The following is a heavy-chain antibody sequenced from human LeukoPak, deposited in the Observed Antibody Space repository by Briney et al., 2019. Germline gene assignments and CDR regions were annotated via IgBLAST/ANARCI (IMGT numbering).Heavy chain of an antibody. CDR2: INHSGST. Sequence: SETLSLTCAVYGGSFSGYYWSWIRQPPGKGLEWIGEINHSGSTNYNPSLKSRVTISVDTSKNQFSLKLSSVTAADTAVYYCVRNHNTNFHFDYWGQGTLVTVSS. V-gene: IGHV4-34*01. D-gene: IGHD4-11*01. CDR3: VRNHNTNFHFDY. CDR1: GGSFSGYY. J-gene: IGHJ4*02.